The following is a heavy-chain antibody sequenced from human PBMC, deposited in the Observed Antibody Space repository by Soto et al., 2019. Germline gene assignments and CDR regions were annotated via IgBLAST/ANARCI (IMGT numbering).Heavy chain of an antibody. CDR3: ARDQIFGGGYYYYGMDV. D-gene: IGHD3-3*01. J-gene: IGHJ6*02. CDR1: GFTFSSYA. CDR2: ISYDGSNK. Sequence: QVQLVESGGGVVQPGRSLRLSCAASGFTFSSYAMHWVRQAPGKGLEWVAVISYDGSNKYYADSVKGRFTISRDNSKNTLYLQMNSLRAEDTAVYYCARDQIFGGGYYYYGMDVWGQGTTVTVSS. V-gene: IGHV3-30-3*01.